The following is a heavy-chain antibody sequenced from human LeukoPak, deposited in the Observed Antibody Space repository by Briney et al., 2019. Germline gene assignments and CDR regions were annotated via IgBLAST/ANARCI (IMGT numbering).Heavy chain of an antibody. CDR2: IYSGGST. CDR3: ARDFRDSSGWYVHDY. J-gene: IGHJ4*02. V-gene: IGHV3-53*05. D-gene: IGHD6-19*01. Sequence: GGSLRLSCAASGFTVSSNYMSWVRQAPGKGLEWVSVIYSGGSTYYADSVKGRFTISRDNSKNTLYLQMNSLRAEDTAVYYCARDFRDSSGWYVHDYWGQGTLVTVSS. CDR1: GFTVSSNY.